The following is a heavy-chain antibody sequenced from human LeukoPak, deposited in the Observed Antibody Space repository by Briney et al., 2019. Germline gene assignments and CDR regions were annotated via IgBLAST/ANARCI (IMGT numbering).Heavy chain of an antibody. D-gene: IGHD3-3*01. V-gene: IGHV4-31*03. J-gene: IGHJ6*02. CDR1: GGSISSGGYY. CDR3: AREVRFCYGMDV. Sequence: PSETLSLTCTVSGGSISSGGYYWSWIRQHPGKGLEWIGYIYYSGSTYYNPSLKSRVTISVDTSKNQFSLKLSSVTAADTAVYYCAREVRFCYGMDVWGQGTTVTVSS. CDR2: IYYSGST.